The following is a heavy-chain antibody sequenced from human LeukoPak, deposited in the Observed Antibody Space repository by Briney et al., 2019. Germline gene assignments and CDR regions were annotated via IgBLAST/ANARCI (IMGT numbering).Heavy chain of an antibody. CDR2: VSNSAGT. J-gene: IGHJ4*02. V-gene: IGHV4-59*08. D-gene: IGHD3-22*01. CDR3: ARSSDSNGYYYYFDY. CDR1: GGSTRLYY. Sequence: PSETLSLTCTVSGGSTRLYYWSWIRQSPGKGLEGIAYVSNSAGTNYNPSLKSRVTISLDTSKNQVSLELRSVTAEDTSLYYRARSSDSNGYYYYFDYWGQGTLVTVSS.